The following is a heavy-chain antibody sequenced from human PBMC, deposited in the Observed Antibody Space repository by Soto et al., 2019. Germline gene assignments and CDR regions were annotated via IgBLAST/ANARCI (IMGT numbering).Heavy chain of an antibody. CDR1: GGSISSSSYY. Sequence: SETLSLTCTVSGGSISSSSYYWGWIRQPPGKGLEWIGSIYYSGSTYYNPSLKSRVTISVDTSKNQFSLKLSSVTAADTAVYYCARRNLSTTIFGVVITNSPNWFDPWGQGTLVTVSS. CDR2: IYYSGST. V-gene: IGHV4-39*01. J-gene: IGHJ5*02. D-gene: IGHD3-3*01. CDR3: ARRNLSTTIFGVVITNSPNWFDP.